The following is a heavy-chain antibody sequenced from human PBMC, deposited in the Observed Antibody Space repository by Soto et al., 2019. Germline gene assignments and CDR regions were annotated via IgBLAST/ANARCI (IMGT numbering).Heavy chain of an antibody. CDR2: ISGSGGST. V-gene: IGHV3-23*01. Sequence: GSLRLSCAASGFTFSSYAMSWVRQAPGKGLEWVSAISGSGGSTYYADSVKGRFTISRDNSKNTLYLQMNSLRAEDTAVYYCAKVNPICSGGSCYSEGAFDIWGQGTMVTVSS. CDR3: AKVNPICSGGSCYSEGAFDI. D-gene: IGHD2-15*01. CDR1: GFTFSSYA. J-gene: IGHJ3*02.